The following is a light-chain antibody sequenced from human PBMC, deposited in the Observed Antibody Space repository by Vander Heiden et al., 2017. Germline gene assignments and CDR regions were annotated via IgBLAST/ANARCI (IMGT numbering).Light chain of an antibody. CDR1: RSNIGAGFD. V-gene: IGLV1-40*01. CDR3: QSYDSSLSAWV. J-gene: IGLJ3*02. CDR2: GKS. Sequence: QSVLTQPPSVSGAPGQGVTISCTGSRSNIGAGFDVHWYQQLPGAAPKLLIYGKSNRPSGVPDRFSDSKSDTSASLAITGLQAEDEADYYCQSYDSSLSAWVFGGGTKLTV.